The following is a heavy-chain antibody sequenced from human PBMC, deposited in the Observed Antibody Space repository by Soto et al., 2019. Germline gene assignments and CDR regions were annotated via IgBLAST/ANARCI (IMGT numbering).Heavy chain of an antibody. CDR3: ARDQAAWWGRPIEEVAAAGTFDY. CDR2: IIPILGIA. D-gene: IGHD6-13*01. CDR1: GGTFSSYT. Sequence: ASVKVSCKASGGTFSSYTISWVRQAPGQGLEWMGRIIPILGIANYAQKFQGRVTITADKSTSTAYMELSSLRSEDTAVYYCARDQAAWWGRPIEEVAAAGTFDYWGQGTLVTVSS. J-gene: IGHJ4*02. V-gene: IGHV1-69*04.